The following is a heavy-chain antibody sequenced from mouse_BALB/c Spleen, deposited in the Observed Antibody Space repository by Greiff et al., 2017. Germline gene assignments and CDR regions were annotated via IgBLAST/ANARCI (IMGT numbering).Heavy chain of an antibody. Sequence: DVQLVESGGGLVKPGGSLKLSCAASGFTFSSYAMSWVRQTPEKRLEWVASISSGGSTYYPDSVKGRFTISRDNARNILYLQMSSLRSEDTAMYYCAREGAYYYGSSPFADWGQGTLVTVSA. D-gene: IGHD1-1*01. J-gene: IGHJ3*01. CDR2: ISSGGST. CDR3: AREGAYYYGSSPFAD. CDR1: GFTFSSYA. V-gene: IGHV5-6-5*01.